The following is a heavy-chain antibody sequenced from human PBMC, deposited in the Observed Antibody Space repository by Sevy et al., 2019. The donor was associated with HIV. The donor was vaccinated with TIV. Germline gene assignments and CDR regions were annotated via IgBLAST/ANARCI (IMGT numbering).Heavy chain of an antibody. D-gene: IGHD3-22*01. CDR1: GFSFDSYG. CDR2: ISGSGSRT. Sequence: GGSLRLSCAVSGFSFDSYGMTWVRQAPGKGLEWVSGISGSGSRTYYADSVKGRFIISRDNSKNTLDLQMNGLRSEGTGLYYFGKGGGGHYDPDEIGYYFYYYNMDVWGKGTTVTVSS. J-gene: IGHJ6*03. CDR3: GKGGGGHYDPDEIGYYFYYYNMDV. V-gene: IGHV3-23*01.